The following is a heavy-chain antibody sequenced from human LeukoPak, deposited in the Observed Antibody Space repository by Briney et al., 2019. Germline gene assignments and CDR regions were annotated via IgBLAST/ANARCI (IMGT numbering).Heavy chain of an antibody. D-gene: IGHD3-10*01. CDR1: GFTFSNYW. V-gene: IGHV3-74*01. J-gene: IGHJ3*02. Sequence: GGSLRLSCAASGFTFSNYWMHWVRQVPGKGLVWVSRINDDGSFTTYADSVKGRFTISRDNSRNTLYLQMNSLRAEDTAVYYCARGYYSDAFDIWGQGTMVTVSS. CDR3: ARGYYSDAFDI. CDR2: INDDGSFT.